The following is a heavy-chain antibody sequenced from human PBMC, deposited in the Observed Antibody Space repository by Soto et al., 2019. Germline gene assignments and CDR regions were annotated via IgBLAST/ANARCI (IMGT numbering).Heavy chain of an antibody. Sequence: GASVKVSCKASGGTFSSYAISWVRQAPGQGLEWMGGIIPIFGTANYAQKFQGRATITADESTSTAYMELSSLRSEDTAVYYCARGSPVFIAAAGRDYFDYWGQGTLVTVSS. CDR1: GGTFSSYA. CDR2: IIPIFGTA. J-gene: IGHJ4*02. CDR3: ARGSPVFIAAAGRDYFDY. V-gene: IGHV1-69*13. D-gene: IGHD6-13*01.